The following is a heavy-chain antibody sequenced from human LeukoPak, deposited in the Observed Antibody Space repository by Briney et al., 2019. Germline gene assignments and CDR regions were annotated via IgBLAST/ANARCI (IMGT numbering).Heavy chain of an antibody. D-gene: IGHD1-1*01. CDR2: ITFSSTYI. V-gene: IGHV3-21*01. Sequence: GGSLRLSCAASGFTFSSYSMNWVRQAPGMGLEWVSSITFSSTYIYYADSVKGRFTISRDNAKNSLYLQMNSLRAEDTAVYYCARDPTTFDFWGQGTLVIVSS. CDR1: GFTFSSYS. CDR3: ARDPTTFDF. J-gene: IGHJ4*02.